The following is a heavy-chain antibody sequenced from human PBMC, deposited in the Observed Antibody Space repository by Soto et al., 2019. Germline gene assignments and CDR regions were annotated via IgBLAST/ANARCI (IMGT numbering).Heavy chain of an antibody. CDR2: ISYDGSNK. V-gene: IGHV3-30*18. D-gene: IGHD7-27*01. J-gene: IGHJ6*01. CDR3: AKDLLGPGRAYGMDV. Sequence: QVQLVESGGGVVQPGRSLRLSCAASGFTFSSYGMHWVRQAPGKRLEWVAVISYDGSNKYYADSVKGRFTISRDNSKNTLYLQMNSLRAEDTAVYYCAKDLLGPGRAYGMDVW. CDR1: GFTFSSYG.